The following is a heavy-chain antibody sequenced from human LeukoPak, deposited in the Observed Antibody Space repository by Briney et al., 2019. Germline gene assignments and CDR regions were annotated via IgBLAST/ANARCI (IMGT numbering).Heavy chain of an antibody. D-gene: IGHD6-19*01. CDR3: ARVSSLAVAGFFDY. Sequence: GGSLRLSCAASGFTFSSYWMNWVRQAPGKGLEWVANIKQDGSEKDYMDSVKGRFTISRDNAKNSLYLQMNSLRAEDTAVYYCARVSSLAVAGFFDYWGQGILVTVSS. CDR2: IKQDGSEK. J-gene: IGHJ4*02. V-gene: IGHV3-7*01. CDR1: GFTFSSYW.